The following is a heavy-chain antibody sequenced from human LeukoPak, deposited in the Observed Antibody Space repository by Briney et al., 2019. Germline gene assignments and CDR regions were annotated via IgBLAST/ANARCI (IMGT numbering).Heavy chain of an antibody. D-gene: IGHD5-24*01. Sequence: ASVKLSCNASGYTLTVSYMHWVRQAPGQGLEWMGWINPNTGGTNYAQKFQGRVTMTWDTSISTAYMELSSLRSDDTAVYYCASSVGYNKAGYYYYLDFWGKGTTVTVSS. CDR3: ASSVGYNKAGYYYYLDF. V-gene: IGHV1-2*02. CDR1: GYTLTVSY. J-gene: IGHJ6*03. CDR2: INPNTGGT.